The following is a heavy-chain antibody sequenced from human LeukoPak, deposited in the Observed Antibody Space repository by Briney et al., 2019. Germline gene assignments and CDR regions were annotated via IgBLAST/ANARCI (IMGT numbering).Heavy chain of an antibody. V-gene: IGHV3-23*01. Sequence: GSLRLSCAASGFTFSSYAMTWVRQAPGKGLEWVSTMNGRGLTTYYADSVKGRFTTSRDNSKNTVYLQMNSLRVEDTAVYYCGKTTTGYSSGRYPGWPVDYWGQGTLVTVSS. D-gene: IGHD6-19*01. CDR2: MNGRGLTT. CDR1: GFTFSSYA. J-gene: IGHJ4*02. CDR3: GKTTTGYSSGRYPGWPVDY.